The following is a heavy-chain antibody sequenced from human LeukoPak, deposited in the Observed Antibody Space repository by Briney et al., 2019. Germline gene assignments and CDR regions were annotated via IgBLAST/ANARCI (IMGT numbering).Heavy chain of an antibody. CDR2: IKEDGTET. CDR1: GFMFSSNW. CDR3: AKEGRSLQTY. D-gene: IGHD5-24*01. V-gene: IGHV3-7*03. Sequence: GGSLRLSCAASGFMFSSNWMSWVRLAPGKGLEWVANIKEDGTETYFVDSVKGRFTISRDNAKNSLYLQMNSLRVEDTAVYYCAKEGRSLQTYWGQGTLVTVSS. J-gene: IGHJ4*02.